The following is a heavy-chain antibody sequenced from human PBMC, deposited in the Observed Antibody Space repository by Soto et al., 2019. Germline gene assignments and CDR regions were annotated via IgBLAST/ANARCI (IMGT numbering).Heavy chain of an antibody. CDR2: IKQDGSEK. D-gene: IGHD3-9*01. CDR3: AKERYYDILTGPENYYYHYGMDV. V-gene: IGHV3-7*05. CDR1: GFTFSSYW. Sequence: AGSLRLSCAASGFTFSSYWMSWVRQAPGKGLEWVANIKQDGSEKYYVDSVKGRFTISRDNAKNSLYLHMSSLRAEDTAVYYCAKERYYDILTGPENYYYHYGMDVWGQGTTVTVSS. J-gene: IGHJ6*02.